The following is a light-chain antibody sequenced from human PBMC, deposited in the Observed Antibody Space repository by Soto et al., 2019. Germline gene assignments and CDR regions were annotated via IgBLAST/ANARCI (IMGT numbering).Light chain of an antibody. CDR3: QQRSNWPPLT. V-gene: IGKV3-11*01. CDR2: DAS. J-gene: IGKJ4*01. Sequence: EIVLTQSPATLSLSPGERATLSGRASQSVRSYLAWYQQKPGQATRLLIYDASNRSTGIPARFSGSGSGTDVTITISSLEPEDFAVDYCQQRSNWPPLTFGGGTQVEIK. CDR1: QSVRSY.